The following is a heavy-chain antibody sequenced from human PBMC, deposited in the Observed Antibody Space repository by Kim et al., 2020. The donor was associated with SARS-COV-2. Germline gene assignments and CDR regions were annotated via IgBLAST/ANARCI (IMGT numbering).Heavy chain of an antibody. V-gene: IGHV3-43*02. CDR1: GFTFDNYA. CDR2: ITASDRAT. Sequence: GGSLRLSCSASGFTFDNYAMHWVRQAPGKGLEWVSLITASDRATYYAASVKGRFTISRDNSKNSLYLQMNNLRTEDTAFYYCAKDESSSCDYWGQGVLVT. CDR3: AKDESSSCDY. D-gene: IGHD2-15*01. J-gene: IGHJ4*02.